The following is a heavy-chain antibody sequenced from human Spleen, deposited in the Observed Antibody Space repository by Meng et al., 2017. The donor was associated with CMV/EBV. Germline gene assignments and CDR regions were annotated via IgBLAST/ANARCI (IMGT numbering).Heavy chain of an antibody. V-gene: IGHV1-2*02. J-gene: IGHJ4*02. CDR1: GYTFTGYY. CDR3: AREEGITGTTGFDY. Sequence: ASVKVSCKASGYTFTGYYMHWVRQAPGQGLEWMGWINPNSGGTNYAQKFQGRVTMTRDTSISTAYMELSRLRSDDTAAYYCAREEGITGTTGFDYWGQGTLVTVSS. CDR2: INPNSGGT. D-gene: IGHD1-7*01.